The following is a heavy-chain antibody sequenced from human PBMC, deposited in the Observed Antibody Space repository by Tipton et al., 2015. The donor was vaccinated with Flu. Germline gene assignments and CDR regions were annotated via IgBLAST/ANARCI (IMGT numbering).Heavy chain of an antibody. J-gene: IGHJ5*02. CDR3: ARREYSNYVSEPKNWFDP. D-gene: IGHD4-11*01. CDR2: TFHSGNT. V-gene: IGHV4-39*07. Sequence: LRLSCGVSGDSIRSSNYYWGWIRRPPGKGLEWIGNTFHSGNTYLNPSPKSRVTISIDTSKNQFSLKLSSVTAADTAVYYCARREYSNYVSEPKNWFDPWGQGALVTVSS. CDR1: GDSIRSSNYY.